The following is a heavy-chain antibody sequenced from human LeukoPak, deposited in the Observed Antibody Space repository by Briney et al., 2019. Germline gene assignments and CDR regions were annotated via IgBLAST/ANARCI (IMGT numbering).Heavy chain of an antibody. V-gene: IGHV4-39*01. CDR1: GGSISGSSYY. Sequence: PSETLSLTCTVSGGSISGSSYYWGWIRQPPGKGLEWIGSIYYSGSTYYNPSLKSRVTISVDTSKNQFSLKLTSVTAADTAVYYCARLPDSSSWFGYFDYWGQGTLVIVSS. CDR3: ARLPDSSSWFGYFDY. D-gene: IGHD6-13*01. J-gene: IGHJ4*02. CDR2: IYYSGST.